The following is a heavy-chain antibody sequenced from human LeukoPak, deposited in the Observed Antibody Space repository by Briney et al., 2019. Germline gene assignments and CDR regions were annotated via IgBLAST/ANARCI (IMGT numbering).Heavy chain of an antibody. V-gene: IGHV4-59*12. CDR3: AREPYYDFWSGYSPFDY. Sequence: SETLSLTCTVSGGSISSYYWSWIRQPPGKGLEWIGYIYYSGSTNYNPSLKSRVTISVDTSKNQFSLKLSSVTAADTAVYYCAREPYYDFWSGYSPFDYWGQGTLVTVSS. J-gene: IGHJ4*02. D-gene: IGHD3-3*01. CDR1: GGSISSYY. CDR2: IYYSGST.